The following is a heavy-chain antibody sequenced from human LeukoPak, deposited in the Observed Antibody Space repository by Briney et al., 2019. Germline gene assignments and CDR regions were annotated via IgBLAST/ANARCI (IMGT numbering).Heavy chain of an antibody. D-gene: IGHD5-18*01. CDR1: GFTFDGYG. V-gene: IGHV3-33*01. CDR2: IWYDGSNK. CDR3: ATRGFNYGDLDY. J-gene: IGHJ4*01. Sequence: PGRSLRLSCAASGFTFDGYGMHWVRQAPGKGLEWVAVIWYDGSNKYYADSVKGRFTISRDNSKSTLYLQMNSLRVDDTAVYYCATRGFNYGDLDYWGQGTLVTVSS.